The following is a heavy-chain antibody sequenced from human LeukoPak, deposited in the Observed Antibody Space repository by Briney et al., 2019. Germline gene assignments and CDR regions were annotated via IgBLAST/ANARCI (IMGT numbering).Heavy chain of an antibody. J-gene: IGHJ5*02. CDR2: IYHSGYT. V-gene: IGHV4-38-2*02. CDR3: ARRGGYGDHYYFDP. D-gene: IGHD4-17*01. Sequence: PSETLSLTCSVSSYSINSGYYWGWIRQPPGKGLEWIGSIYHSGYTYYNPSLQSRVTISVDTSKNQFSLRLSSVTAADTAVYYCARRGGYGDHYYFDPWGQGSLVTVSS. CDR1: SYSINSGYY.